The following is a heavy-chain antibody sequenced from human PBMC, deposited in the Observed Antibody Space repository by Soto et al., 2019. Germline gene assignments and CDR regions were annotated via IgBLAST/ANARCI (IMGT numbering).Heavy chain of an antibody. CDR1: GVTFTSHA. Sequence: PGGSLRLSCAASGVTFTSHAMSWVRQAPGKGLEWVSSISGSGGSTYYADSVKGRFTISRDNARNTVFLQMNSLRVEDTAVYYCARRGTGHGMDVWGQGTTVTVSS. J-gene: IGHJ6*02. CDR2: ISGSGGST. CDR3: ARRGTGHGMDV. V-gene: IGHV3-23*01.